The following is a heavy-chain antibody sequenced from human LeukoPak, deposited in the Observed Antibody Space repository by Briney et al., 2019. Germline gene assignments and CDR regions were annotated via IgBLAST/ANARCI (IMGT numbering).Heavy chain of an antibody. Sequence: GASVKVSCKASGGTFSSYAISWVRQAPGQGLEWMGRIIPILGIANYAQKFQGRVTITADKSTSTAYMELSSLRSEDTAVYYCARTSDYYGSGSYETDWGQGTLVTVSS. V-gene: IGHV1-69*10. D-gene: IGHD3-10*01. CDR1: GGTFSSYA. J-gene: IGHJ4*02. CDR3: ARTSDYYGSGSYETD. CDR2: IIPILGIA.